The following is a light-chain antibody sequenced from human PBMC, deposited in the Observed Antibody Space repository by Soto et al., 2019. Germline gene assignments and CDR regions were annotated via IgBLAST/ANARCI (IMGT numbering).Light chain of an antibody. V-gene: IGKV3D-20*02. CDR3: QQHSHWPPWT. Sequence: DIFLTQSPFTLCVSPLQGATLSCRQRQTVTNNFLAWHQQKPGQTPRLLIYGASSRATGTPDRFSGSGSGTDFTLTISNLEPEDFAVYYCQQHSHWPPWTFGQGTKVDIK. J-gene: IGKJ1*01. CDR2: GAS. CDR1: QTVTNNF.